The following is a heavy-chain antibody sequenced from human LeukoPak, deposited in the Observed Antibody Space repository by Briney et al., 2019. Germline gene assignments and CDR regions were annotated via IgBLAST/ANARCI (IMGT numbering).Heavy chain of an antibody. CDR2: IRSKANSYAT. Sequence: GGSLRLSCAASGFTFSDSAIHWVRQPSGKGLEGVGHIRSKANSYATAYAASVKGRFTIPRDYSKNTAYLQMNTLTTEDTAVYYCARLGPSTGNDCWGEGTLVTVSS. J-gene: IGHJ4*02. CDR1: GFTFSDSA. CDR3: ARLGPSTGNDC. V-gene: IGHV3-73*01. D-gene: IGHD2-2*01.